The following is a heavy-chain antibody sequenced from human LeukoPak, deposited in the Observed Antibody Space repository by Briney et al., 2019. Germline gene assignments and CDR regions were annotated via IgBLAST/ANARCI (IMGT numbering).Heavy chain of an antibody. V-gene: IGHV3-30*18. D-gene: IGHD6-13*01. CDR1: GFTFSSYG. CDR3: AKDYFSSSFRSPVDY. J-gene: IGHJ4*02. CDR2: ISYGGSNK. Sequence: PGGSLRLSCAASGFTFSSYGMHWVRQAPGKGLEWVAVISYGGSNKYYADSVKGRFTISRDNSKNTLYLQMNSLRAEDTAVYYCAKDYFSSSFRSPVDYWGQGTLVTVSS.